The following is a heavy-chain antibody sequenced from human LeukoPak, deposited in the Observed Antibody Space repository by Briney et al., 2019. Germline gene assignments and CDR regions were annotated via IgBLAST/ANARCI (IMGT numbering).Heavy chain of an antibody. J-gene: IGHJ6*03. CDR1: GYTFTGYY. Sequence: ASVKVSCKASGYTFTGYYMHWVRQATGQGLEWMGWINPNSGGTNYAQKFQGRVTITRDTSISTAYMELSRLRSDDTAVYYCARGGVAALYYYYYMDVWGKGTTVTVSS. CDR3: ARGGVAALYYYYYMDV. CDR2: INPNSGGT. V-gene: IGHV1-2*02. D-gene: IGHD2-15*01.